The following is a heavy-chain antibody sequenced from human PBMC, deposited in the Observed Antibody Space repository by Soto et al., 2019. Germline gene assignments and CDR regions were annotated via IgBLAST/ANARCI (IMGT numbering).Heavy chain of an antibody. CDR1: GGSFIGYY. J-gene: IGHJ6*02. CDR3: ARRNHPQGHGMDV. CDR2: INHSGST. V-gene: IGHV4-34*01. Sequence: SETLSLTCAVYGGSFIGYYWSWILQPPGKGLEWIGEINHSGSTNYNPSLKSRVTISVDTSKNQFSLKLSSVTAADTAVYYCARRNHPQGHGMDVWGQGTTVTVSS.